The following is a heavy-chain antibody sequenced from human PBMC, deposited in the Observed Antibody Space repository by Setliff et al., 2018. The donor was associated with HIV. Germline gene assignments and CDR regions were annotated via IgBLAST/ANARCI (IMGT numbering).Heavy chain of an antibody. V-gene: IGHV5-51*01. CDR3: IRRRRAPGTEDLEAV. CDR1: GYSFTNYW. J-gene: IGHJ4*02. D-gene: IGHD1-26*01. CDR2: IYPGDSVT. Sequence: GESLKISCQASGYSFTNYWIGWVRQMPGKGLEWIGVIYPGDSVTRYGPSFQGQVFIPADRSITTAYLEWSSLKPSDTAMYYCIRRRRAPGTEDLEAVWGQGTLVTVSS.